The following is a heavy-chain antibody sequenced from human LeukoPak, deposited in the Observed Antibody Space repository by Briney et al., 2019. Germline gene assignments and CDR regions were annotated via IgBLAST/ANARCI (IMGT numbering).Heavy chain of an antibody. Sequence: GASVKVSCKASGYTFTSYGISWVRQAPGQGLEWMGWISAYNGNTNYAQKLQGRVTMTTDTSTSTAYMELRSLRSDDTAVYYCATTSRPGSSNYGMDVWGQGTTVTVSS. CDR3: ATTSRPGSSNYGMDV. D-gene: IGHD3-10*01. V-gene: IGHV1-18*01. CDR2: ISAYNGNT. CDR1: GYTFTSYG. J-gene: IGHJ6*02.